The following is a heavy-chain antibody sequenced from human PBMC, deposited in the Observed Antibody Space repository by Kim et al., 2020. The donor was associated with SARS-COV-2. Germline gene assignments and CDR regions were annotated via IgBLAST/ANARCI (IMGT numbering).Heavy chain of an antibody. Sequence: DSVQGRFTISRDNSKNTLYLQMNSLTAEDTAVYYCAKGGGSYFPPTPLASWRQGTVVTFSS. D-gene: IGHD1-26*01. J-gene: IGHJ4*02. V-gene: IGHV3-23*01. CDR3: AKGGGSYFPPTPLAS.